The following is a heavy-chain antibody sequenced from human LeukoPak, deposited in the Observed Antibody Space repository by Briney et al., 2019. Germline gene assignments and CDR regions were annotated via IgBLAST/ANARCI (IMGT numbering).Heavy chain of an antibody. J-gene: IGHJ6*04. CDR1: GASISSYY. V-gene: IGHV4-59*01. D-gene: IGHD5-12*01. Sequence: SETLSLTCTVSGASISSYYWSWIRQLPGKGLEWIGYIDDSGSTNYNPSLKSRVTISVDKSKNQFSLRLSSVTAADTAVYYCARMTYDPHGVDVWGKGTTVTVSS. CDR2: IDDSGST. CDR3: ARMTYDPHGVDV.